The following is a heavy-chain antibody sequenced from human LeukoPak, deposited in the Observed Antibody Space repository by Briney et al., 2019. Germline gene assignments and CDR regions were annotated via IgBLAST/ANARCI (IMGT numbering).Heavy chain of an antibody. Sequence: GGSLRLSCAVSGFTFSNYWMYWVRQGPGEGLVWVSRLNGDGDYTNYEDSVKGRVTISRDNAKNTLYLQMNSLRAEDTAVYYCVRGSNGWSGMDVWGQGTTVTVSS. CDR3: VRGSNGWSGMDV. CDR2: LNGDGDYT. J-gene: IGHJ6*02. CDR1: GFTFSNYW. D-gene: IGHD6-19*01. V-gene: IGHV3-74*01.